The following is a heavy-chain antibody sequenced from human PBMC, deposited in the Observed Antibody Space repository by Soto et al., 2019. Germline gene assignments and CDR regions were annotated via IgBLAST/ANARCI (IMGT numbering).Heavy chain of an antibody. CDR2: IYHSGST. CDR1: GGSISSGGYS. D-gene: IGHD2-15*01. Sequence: PSETLSLTCAVSGGSISSGGYSWSWIRQPPGKGLEWIGYIYHSGSTYYNPSLKSRVTISVDRSKNQFSLKLSSVTAADTAVYYCARGRYCSGGSCYPDENWFDPWGQGTLVTVSS. J-gene: IGHJ5*02. CDR3: ARGRYCSGGSCYPDENWFDP. V-gene: IGHV4-30-2*01.